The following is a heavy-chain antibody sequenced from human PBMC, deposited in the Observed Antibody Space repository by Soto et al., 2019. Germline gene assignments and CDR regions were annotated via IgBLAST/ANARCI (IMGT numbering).Heavy chain of an antibody. CDR2: IYYSGST. Sequence: SETLSLTCTVSGGSISSYYWSWIRQPPGKGLEWIGYIYYSGSTNYNPSLKSRVTISVDTSKNQFSLKLSSVTAADTAVYYCAAERWLGQMDYWGQGTLVTVSS. CDR1: GGSISSYY. V-gene: IGHV4-59*01. D-gene: IGHD6-19*01. CDR3: AAERWLGQMDY. J-gene: IGHJ4*02.